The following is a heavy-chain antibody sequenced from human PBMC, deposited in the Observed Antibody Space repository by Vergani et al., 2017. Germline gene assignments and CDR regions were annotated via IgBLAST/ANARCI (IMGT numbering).Heavy chain of an antibody. CDR2: IYDSGDT. CDR1: GDPMNTYY. J-gene: IGHJ4*02. D-gene: IGHD2-21*01. Sequence: QVQLQESCPGLVKPSETPSLTCSVPGDPMNTYYWTWIRQPPGKGLEWIGYIYDSGDTKYNPSLKSRVTMSLDTSKNQFSLNLYSVTAADTAVYYCARGALWWLRQIDSWGQGTLVTVSS. CDR3: ARGALWWLRQIDS. V-gene: IGHV4-59*01.